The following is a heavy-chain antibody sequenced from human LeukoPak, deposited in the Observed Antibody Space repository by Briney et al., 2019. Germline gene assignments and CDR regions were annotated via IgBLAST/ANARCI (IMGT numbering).Heavy chain of an antibody. J-gene: IGHJ4*02. D-gene: IGHD4-17*01. CDR1: GGSISSSSYY. V-gene: IGHV4-39*01. CDR2: IYYSGST. Sequence: SETLSLTCTVSGGSISSSSYYWGWIRQPPGKGLEWIGSIYYSGSTYYNPSLKSRVTTSVDTSKNQFSLKLSSVTAADTAVYYCASYVNDYGDYCFDYWGQGTLVTVSS. CDR3: ASYVNDYGDYCFDY.